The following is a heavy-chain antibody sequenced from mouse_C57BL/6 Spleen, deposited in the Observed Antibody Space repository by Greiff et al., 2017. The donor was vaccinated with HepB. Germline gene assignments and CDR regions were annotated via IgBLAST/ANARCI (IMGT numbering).Heavy chain of an antibody. J-gene: IGHJ2*01. CDR1: GFTFSSYT. D-gene: IGHD3-2*02. CDR3: ARLTAQIDY. CDR2: ISGGGGNT. Sequence: EVKLVESGGGLVKPGGSLKLSCAASGFTFSSYTMSWVRQTPEKRLEWVATISGGGGNTYYPDSVKGRFTISRDNAKNTLYLQMSSLRSEDTALYYCARLTAQIDYWGQGTTLTVSS. V-gene: IGHV5-9*01.